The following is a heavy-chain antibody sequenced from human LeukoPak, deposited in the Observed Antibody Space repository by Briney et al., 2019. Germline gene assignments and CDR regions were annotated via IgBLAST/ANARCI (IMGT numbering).Heavy chain of an antibody. CDR1: GFTFSSYW. V-gene: IGHV3-74*01. CDR2: INTDGSST. Sequence: PGGSLRLSCAASGFTFSSYWMHWVRQAPGKGLVWVSRINTDGSSTSYADSVKGRFTISRDNAKNTLYLQMNSLRAEDTAVYYCASLNNDFWSGYYTDYWGQGTLVTVSS. D-gene: IGHD3-3*01. CDR3: ASLNNDFWSGYYTDY. J-gene: IGHJ4*02.